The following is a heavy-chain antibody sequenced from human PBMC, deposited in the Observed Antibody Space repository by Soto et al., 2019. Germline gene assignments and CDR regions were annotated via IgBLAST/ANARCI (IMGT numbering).Heavy chain of an antibody. CDR1: GGTFSTYT. V-gene: IGHV1-69*08. J-gene: IGHJ5*02. D-gene: IGHD4-4*01. CDR3: AGDPDSHYNDSHASSYP. Sequence: QVQLVQSGAEVKKPGSSVKVSCKASGGTFSTYTITWVRQAPGQGLEWMGRIIPIIGKINYARKFQGRVTISADKFTGTAYMELTELRSDDTAVYYCAGDPDSHYNDSHASSYPWGQGTLVTVSS. CDR2: IIPIIGKI.